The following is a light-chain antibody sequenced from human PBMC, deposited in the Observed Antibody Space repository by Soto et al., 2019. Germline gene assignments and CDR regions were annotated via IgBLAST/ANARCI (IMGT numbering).Light chain of an antibody. J-gene: IGLJ2*01. CDR3: CSYAGSFTVI. CDR1: SSDVGSYKY. Sequence: QSALTQPRSVSGSPGQSVTISCTETSSDVGSYKYVSWYQQHPGKAPKLMIYDVSKRPSGVPDRFSGSKSGNTASLSISGLQAEDEAEYYCCSYAGSFTVIFGGGTKVTVL. CDR2: DVS. V-gene: IGLV2-11*01.